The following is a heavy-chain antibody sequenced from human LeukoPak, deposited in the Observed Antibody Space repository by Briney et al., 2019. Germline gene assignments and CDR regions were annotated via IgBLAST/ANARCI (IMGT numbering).Heavy chain of an antibody. CDR3: AKEPRGRYFDWLSLDY. V-gene: IGHV3-30*18. CDR2: IPYDGSNK. CDR1: GFTFSSYG. D-gene: IGHD3-9*01. Sequence: GGSLRLSCAASGFTFSSYGMHWVRQAPGKGLEWVAVIPYDGSNKYYADSVKGRFTISRDNSKNTLYLQMNSLRAEDTAVYYCAKEPRGRYFDWLSLDYWGQGTLVTVSS. J-gene: IGHJ4*02.